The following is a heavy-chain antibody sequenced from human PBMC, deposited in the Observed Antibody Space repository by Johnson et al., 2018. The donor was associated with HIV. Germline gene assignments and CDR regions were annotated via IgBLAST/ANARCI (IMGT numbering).Heavy chain of an antibody. CDR3: ARVGRHWLPRDAFDI. Sequence: VQLVESGGGLIQPGGSLRLSCAASGFTVSSNYMSWVRQAPGKGLEWVSVIYSGGSTYYTDSVKGRFTISRDDSKNTLYLQMNSLRAEDTAVYYCARVGRHWLPRDAFDIWGQGTMVIVPS. V-gene: IGHV3-53*01. D-gene: IGHD6-19*01. J-gene: IGHJ3*02. CDR2: IYSGGST. CDR1: GFTVSSNY.